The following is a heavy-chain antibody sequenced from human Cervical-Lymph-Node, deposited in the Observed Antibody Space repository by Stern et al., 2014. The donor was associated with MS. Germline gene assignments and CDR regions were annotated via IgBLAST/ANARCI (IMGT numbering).Heavy chain of an antibody. CDR1: GGSINSVGFY. Sequence: QVQLQESGPGLVRPSQTLSLTCTVSGGSINSVGFYWTWIRQPAGKGLEWIGRIYTPDNINYNTSLKRRVTISKDTSRNQFSLRLTSVTAADAATYYCASSQGYHYGLDVWGRGTTVTVSS. J-gene: IGHJ6*02. V-gene: IGHV4-61*02. CDR2: IYTPDNI. CDR3: ASSQGYHYGLDV.